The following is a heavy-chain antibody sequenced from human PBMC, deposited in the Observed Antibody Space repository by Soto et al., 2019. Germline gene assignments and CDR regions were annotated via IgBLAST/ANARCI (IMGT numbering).Heavy chain of an antibody. CDR3: AIDFRTVAAAGTDY. CDR2: ISYDGSNK. D-gene: IGHD6-13*01. CDR1: GFTFSSYA. V-gene: IGHV3-30*04. J-gene: IGHJ4*02. Sequence: GSLRLSCAASGFTFSSYAMHWVRQAPGKGLEWVAVISYDGSNKYYADSVKGRFTISRDNSKNTLYLQMNSLRAEDTAVYYCAIDFRTVAAAGTDYWGQGTLVTVSS.